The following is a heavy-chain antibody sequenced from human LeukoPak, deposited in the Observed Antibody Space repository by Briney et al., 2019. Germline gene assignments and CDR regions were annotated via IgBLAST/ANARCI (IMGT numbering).Heavy chain of an antibody. CDR3: AKGAGTYEYFDY. V-gene: IGHV3-30*02. Sequence: PGGSLRLSCVASGFSFSNYAMHWVRQAPGEGLEWVALIRYDGSMKYYADSVKGRFTISRDNSNHTLLLQMNSLRGEDTAVHYCAKGAGTYEYFDYWGQGTLVTVSS. CDR2: IRYDGSMK. CDR1: GFSFSNYA. D-gene: IGHD1-26*01. J-gene: IGHJ4*02.